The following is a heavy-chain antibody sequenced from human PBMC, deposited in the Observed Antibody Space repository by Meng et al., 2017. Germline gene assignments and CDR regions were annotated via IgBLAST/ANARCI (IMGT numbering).Heavy chain of an antibody. V-gene: IGHV4-4*02. J-gene: IGHJ4*02. CDR3: ARDRGAVAGTNFDY. CDR1: GGSISSSNW. Sequence: QGRLKGSGPGLVKPSGTLSLTCAVSGGSISSSNWWSWVRQPPGKGLEWIGEIYHSGSTNYNPSLKSRVTISVDKSKNQFSLKLSSVTAADTAVYYCARDRGAVAGTNFDYWGQGTLVTVSS. D-gene: IGHD6-19*01. CDR2: IYHSGST.